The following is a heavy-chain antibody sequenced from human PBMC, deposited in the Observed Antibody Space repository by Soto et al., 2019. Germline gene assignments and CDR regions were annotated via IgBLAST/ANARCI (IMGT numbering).Heavy chain of an antibody. V-gene: IGHV1-69*06. Sequence: GASVKVSCKASGGTFGSDAITWMRQAPGQGREWVGRIIPIFGTTNYAQNLQGRVTISADKSTLTSYMELHSLTSDDTALYYCARDRTDSGFYTNWLDPWGQGTQVTVSP. CDR1: GGTFGSDA. D-gene: IGHD3-22*01. CDR3: ARDRTDSGFYTNWLDP. CDR2: IIPIFGTT. J-gene: IGHJ5*02.